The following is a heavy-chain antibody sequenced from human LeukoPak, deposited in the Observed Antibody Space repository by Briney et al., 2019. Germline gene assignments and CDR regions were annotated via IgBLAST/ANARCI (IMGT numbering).Heavy chain of an antibody. CDR1: GGSISSYY. CDR2: IYYSGST. Sequence: PSETLSLTCTVSGGSISSYYWSWIRQPPGKGLEWIGYIYYSGSTNYNPSLKSRVTISVDTSKNQFSLKLSSVTAADTAVYYCARGGGGGLLGFDPWGQGTLVTVSS. CDR3: ARGGGGGLLGFDP. V-gene: IGHV4-59*08. D-gene: IGHD3-10*01. J-gene: IGHJ5*02.